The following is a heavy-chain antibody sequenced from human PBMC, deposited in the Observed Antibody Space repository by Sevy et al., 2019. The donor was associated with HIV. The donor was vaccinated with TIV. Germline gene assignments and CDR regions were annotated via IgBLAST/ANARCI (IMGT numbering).Heavy chain of an antibody. CDR3: ARERGYSYGYFDF. J-gene: IGHJ4*02. CDR1: GFLFSSYG. V-gene: IGHV3-33*01. CDR2: IWYDGSTK. D-gene: IGHD5-18*01. Sequence: GSLRLSCAAAGFLFSSYGINWVRQASGKGPEWVAVIWYDGSTKYYAESVKGRFTISRDNSNNTLYLQMNSLRAEDTAVYYCARERGYSYGYFDFWGQGTLVTVSS.